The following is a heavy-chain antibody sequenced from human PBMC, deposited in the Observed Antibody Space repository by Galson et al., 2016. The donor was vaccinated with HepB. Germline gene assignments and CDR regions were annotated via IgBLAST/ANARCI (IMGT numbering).Heavy chain of an antibody. CDR1: GFSFNSYA. V-gene: IGHV3-23*01. J-gene: IGHJ6*02. CDR2: ISGSGGST. D-gene: IGHD3-9*01. CDR3: AKERRFYDDIFSGHRIPYYGMDV. Sequence: SLRLSCAASGFSFNSYAMNWVRQAPGKGLEWVSAISGSGGSTYYADSVKGRFNISRDNSQKTLYLQMNSLRAEDTAVYHCAKERRFYDDIFSGHRIPYYGMDVWGRGTTVTVSS.